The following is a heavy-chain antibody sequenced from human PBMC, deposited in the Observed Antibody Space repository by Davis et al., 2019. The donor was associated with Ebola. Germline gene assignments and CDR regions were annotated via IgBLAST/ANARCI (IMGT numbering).Heavy chain of an antibody. CDR2: ISGSGGST. CDR1: GFTFSSYA. Sequence: GESLKISCAASGFTFSSYAMSWVRQAPGKGLEWVSAISGSGGSTYYADSVKGRFTISRDNSKNTLYLQMNSLRAEDTAVYYCARELGYYDSSGYYSLTLFDYWGQGTLVTVSS. J-gene: IGHJ4*02. CDR3: ARELGYYDSSGYYSLTLFDY. D-gene: IGHD3-22*01. V-gene: IGHV3-23*01.